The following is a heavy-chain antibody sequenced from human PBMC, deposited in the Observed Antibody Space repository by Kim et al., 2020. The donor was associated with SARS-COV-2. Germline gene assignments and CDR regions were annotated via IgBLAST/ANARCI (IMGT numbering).Heavy chain of an antibody. J-gene: IGHJ4*02. Sequence: YAQKFKGRVTMTRDTSTSTVYMELSSLRSEDTAGYYCARVDNTAMVGFDYWGQGTLVTVSS. V-gene: IGHV1-46*01. CDR3: ARVDNTAMVGFDY. D-gene: IGHD5-18*01.